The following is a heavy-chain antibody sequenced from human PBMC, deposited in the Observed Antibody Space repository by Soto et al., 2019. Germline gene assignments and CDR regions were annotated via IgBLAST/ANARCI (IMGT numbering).Heavy chain of an antibody. D-gene: IGHD6-6*01. CDR2: INHSGST. V-gene: IGHV4-34*01. CDR3: AGKYSSSSRLWYYYYMDV. Sequence: SETLSLTCAVYGGSFSGYYWSWIRQPPGKGLEWIGEINHSGSTNYNPSLKSRVTISVDTSKNQFSLKLSSVTAADTAVYYCAGKYSSSSRLWYYYYMDVWGKGTTVTVSS. CDR1: GGSFSGYY. J-gene: IGHJ6*03.